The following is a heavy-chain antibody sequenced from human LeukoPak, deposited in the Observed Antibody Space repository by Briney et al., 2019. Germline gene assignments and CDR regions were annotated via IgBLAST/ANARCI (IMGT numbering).Heavy chain of an antibody. Sequence: GGSPRLSCAASGFTFSNAWMSWVRQAPGKGLEWVGRIKSKTDGGTTDYAAPVKGRFTISRDDSKNTLYLQMNSLKTEDTAVYYCTTGPLRFLEWLLQGDYWGQGTLVTVSS. CDR2: IKSKTDGGTT. D-gene: IGHD3-3*01. J-gene: IGHJ4*02. CDR3: TTGPLRFLEWLLQGDY. V-gene: IGHV3-15*01. CDR1: GFTFSNAW.